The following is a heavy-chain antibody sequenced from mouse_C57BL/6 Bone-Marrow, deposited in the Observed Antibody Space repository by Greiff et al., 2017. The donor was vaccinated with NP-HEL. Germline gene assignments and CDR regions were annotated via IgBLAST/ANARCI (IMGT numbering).Heavy chain of an antibody. CDR3: ARSFITTVVAEYYYAMDY. V-gene: IGHV1-75*01. D-gene: IGHD1-1*01. Sequence: QVQLKQPGPELVKPGASVKISCTASGYTFTDYYINWVKQRPGQGLEWIGWIFPGSGSTYYNAKFKGKATLTVDKSSRQAYMLLTSLISEDSAVYFCARSFITTVVAEYYYAMDYWGQGTSVTVSS. CDR2: IFPGSGST. J-gene: IGHJ4*01. CDR1: GYTFTDYY.